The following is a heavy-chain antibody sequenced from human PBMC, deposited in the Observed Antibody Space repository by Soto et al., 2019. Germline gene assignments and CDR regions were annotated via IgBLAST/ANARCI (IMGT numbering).Heavy chain of an antibody. CDR1: GFTFSSYA. CDR3: AKQPSPYYGSRGSDY. J-gene: IGHJ4*02. Sequence: EVQLLESGGGLVQPGGSLRLSCAASGFTFSSYAMSWVRQAPGKGLEWVSAISGSGGSKYYADSVKGRFTISRDNSKNTLYLQMNSLRAEDTAVYYCAKQPSPYYGSRGSDYWGQGTLVTVSS. CDR2: ISGSGGSK. D-gene: IGHD3-3*01. V-gene: IGHV3-23*01.